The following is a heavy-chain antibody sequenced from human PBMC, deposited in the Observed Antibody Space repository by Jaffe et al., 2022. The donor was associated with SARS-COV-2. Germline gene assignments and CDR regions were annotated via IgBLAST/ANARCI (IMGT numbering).Heavy chain of an antibody. Sequence: EVQLLESGGGLVQPGGSLRLSCAASGFTFSSYAMSWVRQAPGKGLEWVSAISGSGGSTYYADSVKGRFTISRDNSKNTLYLQMNSLRAEDTAVYYCAKDLIVVVTAIPLFDYWGQGTLVTVSS. V-gene: IGHV3-23*01. CDR2: ISGSGGST. CDR3: AKDLIVVVTAIPLFDY. CDR1: GFTFSSYA. J-gene: IGHJ4*02. D-gene: IGHD2-21*02.